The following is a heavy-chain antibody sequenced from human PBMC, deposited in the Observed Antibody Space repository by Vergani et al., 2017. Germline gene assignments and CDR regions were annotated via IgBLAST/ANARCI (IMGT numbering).Heavy chain of an antibody. CDR1: GFTFIMHA. Sequence: EVQLLESGGDLVQPGGSLRLSCAASGFTFIMHAMSWVRQAPGKGLEWVSSVSGSSATPYYADSVKGRFTISRDNSKNTMFLQMNNLRAEDTAVYYCAKDNVPGYYDSSGYCDYWGQGTLVTVSS. CDR2: VSGSSATP. V-gene: IGHV3-23*01. CDR3: AKDNVPGYYDSSGYCDY. D-gene: IGHD3-22*01. J-gene: IGHJ4*02.